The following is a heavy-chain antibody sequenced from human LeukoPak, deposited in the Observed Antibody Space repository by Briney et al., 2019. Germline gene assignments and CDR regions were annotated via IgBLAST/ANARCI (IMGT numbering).Heavy chain of an antibody. CDR3: ARGARGSGWRVFDI. D-gene: IGHD6-19*01. J-gene: IGHJ3*02. Sequence: GGSLRLSCAASGFTFSAYVMHWVRQAPGRGLEWLAVVSYDGSITYYADSVHGRFTISRDNSKDTVFLQMTGLKTEDTAVYYCARGARGSGWRVFDIWGQGTMVTVSS. V-gene: IGHV3-30*04. CDR2: VSYDGSIT. CDR1: GFTFSAYV.